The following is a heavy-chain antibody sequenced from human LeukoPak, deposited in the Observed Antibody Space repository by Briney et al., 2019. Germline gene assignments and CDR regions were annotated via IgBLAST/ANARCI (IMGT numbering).Heavy chain of an antibody. V-gene: IGHV4-34*10. CDR3: ARWRGRGWFDP. Sequence: SETLSPTCTVSGGSFSGYFWSWIRQPPGKGLEWIGEINHGGGSNYNPSLKSRVTMSLGTSENQFYLNLTSVTAADTAMYFCARWRGRGWFDPWGQGTPVTVSS. CDR2: INHGGGS. J-gene: IGHJ5*02. CDR1: GGSFSGYF.